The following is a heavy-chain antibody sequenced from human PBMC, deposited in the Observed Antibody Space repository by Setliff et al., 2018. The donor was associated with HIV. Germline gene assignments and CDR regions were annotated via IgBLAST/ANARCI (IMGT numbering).Heavy chain of an antibody. D-gene: IGHD5-18*01. Sequence: SVQVSCKASGGTFSSYALSWVRQAPGQGLEWMGGHIPIFGTANYAQKFQVRVTITTDESTSKAYMELSSLRSEDTAVYYCARVGGRGYSCDYWGQGTRVTVSS. CDR3: ARVGGRGYSCDY. V-gene: IGHV1-69*05. CDR2: HIPIFGTA. J-gene: IGHJ4*02. CDR1: GGTFSSYA.